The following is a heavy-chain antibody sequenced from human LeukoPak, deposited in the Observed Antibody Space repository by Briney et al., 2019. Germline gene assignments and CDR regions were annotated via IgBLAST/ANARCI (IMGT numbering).Heavy chain of an antibody. CDR3: ARDHEGLGQHYYYGGLDV. J-gene: IGHJ6*02. CDR2: IYYNGST. D-gene: IGHD3-16*01. V-gene: IGHV4-39*07. CDR1: GGSIRSSSYY. Sequence: SETLSLTCTVSGGSIRSSSYYWDWIRQPPGKGLEWIGSIYYNGSTYYNSSLKNRVTISVDTSKNQFSLTLSSVTAADTAVYYCARDHEGLGQHYYYGGLDVWGQGTTVTVSS.